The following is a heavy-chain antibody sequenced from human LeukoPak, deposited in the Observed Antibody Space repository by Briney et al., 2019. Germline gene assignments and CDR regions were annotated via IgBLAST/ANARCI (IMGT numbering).Heavy chain of an antibody. Sequence: ASVKVSCKASGYTFTGYYMHWVRQAPGQGLEWVGWINPNSGGTNYAQKFQGRVTMTRDTSISTAYMELSSLRSEDTAVYYCAFPFYYCSGGSCYFPPPVYWGQGTLVTVSS. CDR2: INPNSGGT. CDR3: AFPFYYCSGGSCYFPPPVY. CDR1: GYTFTGYY. V-gene: IGHV1-2*02. D-gene: IGHD2-15*01. J-gene: IGHJ4*02.